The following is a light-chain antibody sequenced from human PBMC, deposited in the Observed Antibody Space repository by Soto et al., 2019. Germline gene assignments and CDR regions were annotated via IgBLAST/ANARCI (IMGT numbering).Light chain of an antibody. V-gene: IGKV3-20*01. CDR3: QQFGSSPGFT. Sequence: EIVLTQSPGTLSLSPGERATLSCRASQSINNGYLAWYQQKPGQAPRLLIYAASSRATGIPDRFSGSGSGTDFTLTIRRLEPEDCAVYYCQQFGSSPGFTFGPGTKVGIK. CDR1: QSINNGY. J-gene: IGKJ3*01. CDR2: AAS.